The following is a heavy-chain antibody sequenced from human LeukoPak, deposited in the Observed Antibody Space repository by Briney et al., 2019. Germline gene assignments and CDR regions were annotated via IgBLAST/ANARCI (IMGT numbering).Heavy chain of an antibody. D-gene: IGHD3-22*01. CDR2: ISGSGGST. CDR1: RFTFSSYG. J-gene: IGHJ4*02. CDR3: AKSSYYDASGYYREYYFDY. V-gene: IGHV3-23*01. Sequence: PGGSQRLSCAASRFTFSSYGMSWVRQAPGKGLEWVSSISGSGGSTYYADSVKGRFTISRDNSKNTLYLQMNSLRDEDTAVYYCAKSSYYDASGYYREYYFDYWGQGTLVTVSS.